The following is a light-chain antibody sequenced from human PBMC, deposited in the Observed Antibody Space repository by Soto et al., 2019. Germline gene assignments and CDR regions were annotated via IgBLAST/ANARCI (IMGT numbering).Light chain of an antibody. Sequence: DIQMTQSPSTLSASVGDRVTITCRASQSISSWLAWYQQKPGKAPKVLIYDASSLDSGVPSRFSGSGSGTEFTITISSLQPDDFATYYCQQHNSYSSFTFGQGTKLEIK. CDR3: QQHNSYSSFT. CDR1: QSISSW. CDR2: DAS. V-gene: IGKV1-5*01. J-gene: IGKJ2*01.